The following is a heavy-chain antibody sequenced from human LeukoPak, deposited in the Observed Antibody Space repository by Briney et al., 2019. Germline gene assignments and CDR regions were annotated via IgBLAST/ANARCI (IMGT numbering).Heavy chain of an antibody. D-gene: IGHD2-15*01. CDR1: AFSFSTNW. CDR3: ANVPRSTVSY. CDR2: LNEDGSVK. V-gene: IGHV3-7*01. J-gene: IGHJ4*02. Sequence: GGSLRLSCAASAFSFSTNWMHWVRLTPGKGLEWVAELNEDGSVKYYVDSVKGRFTISRDNARSLLFLQMYNLRSEDTGVYFCANVPRSTVSYWGRGTLVTVSS.